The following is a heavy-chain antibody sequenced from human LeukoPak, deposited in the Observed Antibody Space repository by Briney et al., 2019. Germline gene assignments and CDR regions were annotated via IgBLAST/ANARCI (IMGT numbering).Heavy chain of an antibody. D-gene: IGHD3-9*01. CDR1: GFTFSSYG. V-gene: IGHV3-7*01. CDR2: IKQDGSEK. CDR3: ARDNYDILTGYYYYYYMDV. J-gene: IGHJ6*03. Sequence: PGGSLRLSCAASGFTFSSYGMSWVRQAPGKGLEWVANIKQDGSEKYYVDSVKGRFTISRDNAKNSLYLQMNSLRAEDTAVYYCARDNYDILTGYYYYYYMDVWGKGTTVTISS.